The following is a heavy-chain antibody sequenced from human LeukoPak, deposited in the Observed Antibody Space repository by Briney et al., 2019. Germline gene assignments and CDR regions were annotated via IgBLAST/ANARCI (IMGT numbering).Heavy chain of an antibody. D-gene: IGHD3-10*01. CDR1: GGTFSSYA. J-gene: IGHJ4*02. V-gene: IGHV1-69*13. Sequence: ASVKVSCKASGGTFSSYAISWVRQAPGQGLEWMGGIIPIFGTANYAQKFQGRVTITADESTSTAYMELSSLRSEDTAVYCCARAPMVRGVIIDPHFDYWGQGTLVTVSS. CDR3: ARAPMVRGVIIDPHFDY. CDR2: IIPIFGTA.